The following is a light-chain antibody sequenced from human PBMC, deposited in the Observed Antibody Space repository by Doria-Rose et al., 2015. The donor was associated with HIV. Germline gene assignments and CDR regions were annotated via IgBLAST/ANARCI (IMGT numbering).Light chain of an antibody. Sequence: ATLSCRASQSVSRFLVWYQQKPGQAPRLLIYSASNRATGIPARFSGSGSGTDFTLTISSLEPEDFAVYYCQQRSSWPLTFGGGTKVEIK. V-gene: IGKV3-11*01. CDR1: QSVSRF. CDR3: QQRSSWPLT. J-gene: IGKJ4*01. CDR2: SAS.